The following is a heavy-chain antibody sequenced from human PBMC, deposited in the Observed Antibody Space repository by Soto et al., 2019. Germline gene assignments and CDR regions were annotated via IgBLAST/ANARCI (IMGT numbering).Heavy chain of an antibody. CDR2: IKQDGSEK. V-gene: IGHV3-7*01. Sequence: GGSLRLSCAASGFTFSSYWMSWVRKAPGKGLEWVANIKQDGSEKYYVDSVKGRFTISRDNAKHSLYLQMNSLRAEDTAVYPCAREVDSSSWYKEAWFDPWGQGTLVTVSP. D-gene: IGHD6-13*01. CDR3: AREVDSSSWYKEAWFDP. CDR1: GFTFSSYW. J-gene: IGHJ5*02.